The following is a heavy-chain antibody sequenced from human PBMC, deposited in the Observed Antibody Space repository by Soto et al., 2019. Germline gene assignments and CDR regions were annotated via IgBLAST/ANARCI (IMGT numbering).Heavy chain of an antibody. D-gene: IGHD3-10*01. CDR2: ISAYNGNT. CDR3: ARDSRYYGSGSYADYYYYGMDV. CDR1: GSTFTSYG. J-gene: IGHJ6*02. Sequence: ASATFSFTAFGSTFTSYGISWGRKAHGKGLDCMGWISAYNGNTNYAQKLQGRVTMTTDTSTSTAYMELRSLRSDDTAVYYCARDSRYYGSGSYADYYYYGMDVWGQGTTVTVSS. V-gene: IGHV1-18*01.